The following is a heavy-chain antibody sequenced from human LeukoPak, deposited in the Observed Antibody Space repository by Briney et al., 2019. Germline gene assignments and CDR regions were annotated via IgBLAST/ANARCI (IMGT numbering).Heavy chain of an antibody. CDR1: GGSFSGYY. J-gene: IGHJ5*02. CDR3: AAGYSITMVRGVTPEEFDP. CDR2: INHSGST. Sequence: SETLSLTCAVYGGSFSGYYWSWIRQPPGKGLEWIGEINHSGSTNYNPSLKSRVTISVDTSKNQFSLKLSSVTAADTAVYYCAAGYSITMVRGVTPEEFDPWGQGTLVTVSS. V-gene: IGHV4-34*01. D-gene: IGHD3-10*01.